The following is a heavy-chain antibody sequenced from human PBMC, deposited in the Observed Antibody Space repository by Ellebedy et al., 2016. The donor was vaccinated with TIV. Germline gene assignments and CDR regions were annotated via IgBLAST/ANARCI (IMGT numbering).Heavy chain of an antibody. D-gene: IGHD2-2*01. J-gene: IGHJ6*02. Sequence: GESLKISCKGSGYSFTSYWISWVRQMPGKGLEWMGRIDPSDSYTNYSPSFQGHVTISADQSISTAYLQWSSLKASDTAMYYCARAVVVPAAMRRTPNYYYYGMDVWGQGTTVTVSS. CDR1: GYSFTSYW. CDR2: IDPSDSYT. V-gene: IGHV5-10-1*01. CDR3: ARAVVVPAAMRRTPNYYYYGMDV.